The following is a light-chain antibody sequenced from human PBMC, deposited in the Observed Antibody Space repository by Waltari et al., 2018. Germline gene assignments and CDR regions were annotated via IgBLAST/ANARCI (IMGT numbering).Light chain of an antibody. CDR2: DAS. V-gene: IGKV1-33*01. J-gene: IGKJ3*01. Sequence: QMTQSPSSLSASVGDKVTITCRATQDIKNHLNWYQQKPGKAPTLLIYDASTLEIGVPSRFSGSGSGTDFAFIISSLQPEDIATYYCQHYDNLIGTFGPGTKLEIK. CDR3: QHYDNLIGT. CDR1: QDIKNH.